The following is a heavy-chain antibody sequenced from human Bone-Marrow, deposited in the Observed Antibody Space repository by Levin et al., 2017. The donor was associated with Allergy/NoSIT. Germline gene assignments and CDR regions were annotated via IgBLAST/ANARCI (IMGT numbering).Heavy chain of an antibody. CDR2: ISSSGRYI. CDR1: GFTFSGYG. Sequence: GGSLRLSCAASGFTFSGYGMNWVRQAPGKGLEWVSFISSSGRYIFYADSLKGRFTISRDNAKNSLYLQMNSLRAEDTAVDYCATAEPRRTVGASIEHWGQGTLVTVSS. V-gene: IGHV3-21*01. CDR3: ATAEPRRTVGASIEH. J-gene: IGHJ4*02. D-gene: IGHD1-26*01.